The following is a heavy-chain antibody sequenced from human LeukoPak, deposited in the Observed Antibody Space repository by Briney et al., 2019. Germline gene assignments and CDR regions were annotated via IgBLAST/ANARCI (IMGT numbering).Heavy chain of an antibody. CDR1: GFSFGNYW. J-gene: IGHJ4*02. Sequence: GGSLRLSFAASGFSFGNYWMKWVRQDPVKGLEWVANINEDGSETYYVDSVRGRFTISRDNAKNSLYLQMNSLRTEDTAVYYCARGGVRRGYYDYWGQGTLVTVSS. CDR3: ARGGVRRGYYDY. V-gene: IGHV3-7*01. D-gene: IGHD1-14*01. CDR2: INEDGSET.